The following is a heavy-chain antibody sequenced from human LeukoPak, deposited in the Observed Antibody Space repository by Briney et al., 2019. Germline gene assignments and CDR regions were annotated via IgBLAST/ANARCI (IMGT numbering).Heavy chain of an antibody. CDR1: GFTVSSNY. Sequence: TGGSLRLSCAASGFTVSSNYMSWVRQAPGKGMVWVSVIYSGGSTYYTDAVKCRVTISRDNSKNTLYLQMNSLRAEDTAVYYCARVPAVTTDYYFDYWGEGTLVTVSS. J-gene: IGHJ4*02. CDR2: IYSGGST. D-gene: IGHD4-17*01. V-gene: IGHV3-53*01. CDR3: ARVPAVTTDYYFDY.